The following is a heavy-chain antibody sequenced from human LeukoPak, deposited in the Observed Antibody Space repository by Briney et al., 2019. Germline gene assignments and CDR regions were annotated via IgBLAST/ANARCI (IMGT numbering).Heavy chain of an antibody. CDR2: LWYDGSNK. Sequence: GGSLRLSCAPSGFTFSNYGMHWVRQAPGKGLEWVSGLWYDGSNKGYADSVKGRFTISRDNSENTLYLQMNSLRDEDMAVYYCARGRMIPNTYFDYWGQGTLVTVSS. V-gene: IGHV3-33*01. J-gene: IGHJ4*02. D-gene: IGHD3-16*01. CDR3: ARGRMIPNTYFDY. CDR1: GFTFSNYG.